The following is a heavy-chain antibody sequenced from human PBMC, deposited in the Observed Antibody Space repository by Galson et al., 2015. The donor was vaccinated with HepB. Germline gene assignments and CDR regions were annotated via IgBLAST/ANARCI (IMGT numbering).Heavy chain of an antibody. V-gene: IGHV5-51*01. D-gene: IGHD1-7*01. CDR3: ARHSQTTASLDYYFFYGMDV. J-gene: IGHJ6*02. CDR2: TYPGDSDT. Sequence: QSGAEVKKPGESLKISCKGSGFSFASYWIGWVRQMPGKGLEWMGLTYPGDSDTRYSPSFQGQVTISADKSIKTAYLQWSSLRASDTAIYYCARHSQTTASLDYYFFYGMDVWGQGTTVTVSS. CDR1: GFSFASYW.